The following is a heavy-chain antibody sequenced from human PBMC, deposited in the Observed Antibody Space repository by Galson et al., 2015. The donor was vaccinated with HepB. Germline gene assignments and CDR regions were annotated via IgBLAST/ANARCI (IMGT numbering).Heavy chain of an antibody. CDR3: ARDKYGLGRGHDY. D-gene: IGHD3-10*01. V-gene: IGHV4-61*01. CDR1: GGSVSSGSYY. J-gene: IGHJ4*02. CDR2: IYYSGST. Sequence: QVQLQESGPGLVKPSETLSLTCTVSGGSVSSGSYYWSWIRQPPGKGLECIGYIYYSGSTNYNPSFKSRVTISIDTSKNPFPLNLSSITAADTAVYYCARDKYGLGRGHDYWGRGILVTVSS.